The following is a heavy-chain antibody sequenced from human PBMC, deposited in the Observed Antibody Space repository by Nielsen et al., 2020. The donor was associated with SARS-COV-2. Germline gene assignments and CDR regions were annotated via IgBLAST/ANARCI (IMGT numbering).Heavy chain of an antibody. CDR3: ASDLYDSSGAFDY. CDR1: GFTFSSYS. J-gene: IGHJ4*02. Sequence: GESLKISCAASGFTFSSYSMNWVRQAPGKGLEWVSSISSSSSYIYYADSVKGRFTISRDNSKNTLYLQMNSLRAEDTAVYYCASDLYDSSGAFDYWGQGTLVTVSS. V-gene: IGHV3-21*04. D-gene: IGHD3-22*01. CDR2: ISSSSSYI.